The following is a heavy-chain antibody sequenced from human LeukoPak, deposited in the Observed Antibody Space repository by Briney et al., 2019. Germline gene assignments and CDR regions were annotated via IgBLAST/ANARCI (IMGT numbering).Heavy chain of an antibody. Sequence: GGSLRLSCVASGLTFSTSWVTWVRQAPGTGLEWLANIEKHGNGKYYVDSVKGLFAISRDYASNSVFLQMDSLRAEDTSVYYCARDAGWGYYDLWGQGTPVTVSS. CDR1: GLTFSTSW. D-gene: IGHD1-26*01. V-gene: IGHV3-7*01. CDR2: IEKHGNGK. J-gene: IGHJ4*02. CDR3: ARDAGWGYYDL.